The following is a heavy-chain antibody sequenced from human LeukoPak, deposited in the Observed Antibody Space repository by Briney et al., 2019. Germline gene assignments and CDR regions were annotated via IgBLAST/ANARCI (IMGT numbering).Heavy chain of an antibody. CDR2: ISYDGSNK. Sequence: PGGSLRLSCAASGFTFSSYAMHWVRQAPGKGLEWVAVISYDGSNKHYADSVRGRFTISRDNSKNTLYLQMNSLRAEDTAVYYCARYQDSSTYFDYWGQGTLVTVSS. CDR3: ARYQDSSTYFDY. J-gene: IGHJ4*02. D-gene: IGHD2-2*01. V-gene: IGHV3-30-3*01. CDR1: GFTFSSYA.